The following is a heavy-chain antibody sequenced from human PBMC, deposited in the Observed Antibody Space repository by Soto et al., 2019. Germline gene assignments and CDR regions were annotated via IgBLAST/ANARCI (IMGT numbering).Heavy chain of an antibody. CDR3: ARGVVAPTIYYYYGMDV. CDR2: IIPIFGTA. CDR1: GGTFSSYA. D-gene: IGHD2-2*01. V-gene: IGHV1-69*12. Sequence: QVQLVQSGAEVKKPGSSVKVSCKASGGTFSSYAISWVRQAPGQGLEWMGGIIPIFGTANYAQKFQGGVTITAXXSXSXXYRERSSLRSEDTAVYYCARGVVAPTIYYYYGMDVWGQGTTVTVSS. J-gene: IGHJ6*02.